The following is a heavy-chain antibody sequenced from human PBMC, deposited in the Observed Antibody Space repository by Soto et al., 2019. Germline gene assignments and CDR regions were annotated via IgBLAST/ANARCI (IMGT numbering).Heavy chain of an antibody. CDR2: INAGNGNT. Sequence: ASVKVSCKASGYTFTSYAMHWVRQAPGQRLEWMGWINAGNGNTKYSQKFQGRVTITRDTSASTAYMELSSLRSEDTAVYYCARDTASEYDFWSGYTYNWFDPWGQGTLVTVSS. D-gene: IGHD3-3*01. V-gene: IGHV1-3*01. CDR3: ARDTASEYDFWSGYTYNWFDP. J-gene: IGHJ5*02. CDR1: GYTFTSYA.